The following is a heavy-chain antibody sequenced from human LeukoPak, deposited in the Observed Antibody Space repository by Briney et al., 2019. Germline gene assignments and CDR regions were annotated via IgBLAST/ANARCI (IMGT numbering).Heavy chain of an antibody. CDR1: GFTFDDYA. J-gene: IGHJ4*02. V-gene: IGHV3-43*02. D-gene: IGHD3-16*01. Sequence: GGXXXXSCAASGFTFDDYAMNWVRQAPGKGLEWVSVISGDGGSTYYADSVKGRFTISRDNSKNSLYLQMNSLRAEDTALYYCAKSSDPWGYFDYSGQGTLLTVSS. CDR2: ISGDGGST. CDR3: AKSSDPWGYFDY.